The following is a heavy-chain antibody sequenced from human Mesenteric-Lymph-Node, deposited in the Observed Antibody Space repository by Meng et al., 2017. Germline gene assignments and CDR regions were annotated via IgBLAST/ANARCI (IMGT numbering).Heavy chain of an antibody. CDR3: AREGRSHQVGVSVY. V-gene: IGHV4-30-4*01. J-gene: IGHJ4*02. CDR1: GGSISSGDYY. CDR2: IYNSGST. Sequence: VQVQEAGPGLGKPSQTLSLTCTCAGGSISSGDYYWSWIRQPPGKGLEWIGYIYNSGSTYYNPSLKSRVTISVDTSKNQFSLKLRFVTAADTAVYYCAREGRSHQVGVSVYWGQGNLVTVSS. D-gene: IGHD2-21*01.